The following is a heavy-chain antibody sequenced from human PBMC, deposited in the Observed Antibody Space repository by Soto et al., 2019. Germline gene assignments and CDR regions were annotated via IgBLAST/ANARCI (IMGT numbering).Heavy chain of an antibody. V-gene: IGHV1-18*01. CDR2: ISAYNGHT. Sequence: QVQLVQSGAEVKKPGASVKVSGKASGYTFTNYGFSWVRQAPGQGLEWMGWISAYNGHTNYAQKVQGRGTVTTETSTRTAYMELRSLRSDDTAVYYCARSSTSTPLDSFDFWGQGTLVAVSS. CDR1: GYTFTNYG. CDR3: ARSSTSTPLDSFDF. D-gene: IGHD2-2*01. J-gene: IGHJ4*02.